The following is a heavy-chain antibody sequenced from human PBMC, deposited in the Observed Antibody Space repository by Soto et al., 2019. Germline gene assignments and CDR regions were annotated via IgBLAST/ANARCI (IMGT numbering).Heavy chain of an antibody. CDR2: ISSSSSYI. J-gene: IGHJ4*02. CDR1: GFTFSSYS. V-gene: IGHV3-21*01. D-gene: IGHD3-9*01. CDR3: ARELYDILTGYNFDY. Sequence: GGSLRLSCAASGFTFSSYSMNWVRQAPGKGLEWVSSISSSSSYIYYADSVKGRFTISRDNAKNSLYLQMNSLRAEDTAVYYCARELYDILTGYNFDYWGQGTLVTVSS.